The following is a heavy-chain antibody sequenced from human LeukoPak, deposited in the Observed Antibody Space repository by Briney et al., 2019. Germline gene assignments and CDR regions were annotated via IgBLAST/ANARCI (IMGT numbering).Heavy chain of an antibody. D-gene: IGHD5-12*01. Sequence: GGSLRLSCAASGFTFSTYWMHWVRQAPGKGLVWVSRINTDGSRTTYADSVKGRFTIFRDNAKNTLYLQTNSLRAEDTAVYYCARSDIVDYWGQGTLVTVSS. J-gene: IGHJ4*02. V-gene: IGHV3-74*01. CDR2: INTDGSRT. CDR1: GFTFSTYW. CDR3: ARSDIVDY.